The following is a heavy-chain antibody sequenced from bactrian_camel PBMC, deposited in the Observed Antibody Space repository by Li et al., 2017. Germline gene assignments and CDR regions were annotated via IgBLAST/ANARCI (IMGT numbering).Heavy chain of an antibody. CDR1: GNAYRLYC. CDR3: AARQPCRVWLGYEDPGEYNI. D-gene: IGHD5*01. V-gene: IGHV3S54*01. CDR2: IYITNTGAGST. Sequence: QVQLVESGGGSVRAGGSLRLSCSAVAAGNAYRLYCMGWFRQAPGKEREGVARIYITNTGAGSTYYASSVKGRFIISQDNAKNILSLQMNSLQPEDTAMYYCAARQPCRVWLGYEDPGEYNIWGQGTQVTVS. J-gene: IGHJ4*01.